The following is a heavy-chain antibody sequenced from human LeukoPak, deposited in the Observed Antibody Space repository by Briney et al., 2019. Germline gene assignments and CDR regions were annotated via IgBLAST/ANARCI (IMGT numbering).Heavy chain of an antibody. V-gene: IGHV4-39*07. D-gene: IGHD3-16*01. Sequence: PSETLSLTCTVSGGSISSSSYYWGWIRQPPGKGLEWIGSIYYSGSTYYNPSLKSRVTISVDTSKNQFSLKLSSVTAADTAVYYCARDPWGYGAFDIWGQGTMVTVSS. J-gene: IGHJ3*02. CDR1: GGSISSSSYY. CDR3: ARDPWGYGAFDI. CDR2: IYYSGST.